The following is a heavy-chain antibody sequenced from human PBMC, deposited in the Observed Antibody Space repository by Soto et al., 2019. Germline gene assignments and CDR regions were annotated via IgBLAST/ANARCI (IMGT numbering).Heavy chain of an antibody. D-gene: IGHD2-2*01. CDR2: IYYSGST. V-gene: IGHV4-39*01. CDR1: GGSISSSSYY. J-gene: IGHJ4*02. Sequence: SETLSLTCTVSGGSISSSSYYWGWIRQPPGKGLEWIGSIYYSGSTYYNPSLKSRVTISVDTSKNQFSLKLSSVTAADTAVYYCARARKGSRSFDYWGQGALVTVSS. CDR3: ARARKGSRSFDY.